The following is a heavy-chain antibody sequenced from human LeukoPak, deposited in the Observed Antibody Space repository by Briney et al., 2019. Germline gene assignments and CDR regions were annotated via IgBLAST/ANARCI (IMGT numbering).Heavy chain of an antibody. D-gene: IGHD3-10*01. J-gene: IGHJ3*01. Sequence: GGSLRLSCAASGVTFSRYAMSWVRQAPGKGLEWVSAVSGSGGSTYYADSVKGLFTISRDNSKNTLYLQMNSLRAEDTAVYYCAKRMIRGVNHDAFDLWGQGTMVTVSP. CDR2: VSGSGGST. CDR3: AKRMIRGVNHDAFDL. CDR1: GVTFSRYA. V-gene: IGHV3-23*01.